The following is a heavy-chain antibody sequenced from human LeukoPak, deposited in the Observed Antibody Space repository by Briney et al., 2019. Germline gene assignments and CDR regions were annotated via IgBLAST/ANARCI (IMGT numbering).Heavy chain of an antibody. CDR2: IWYDGSNK. Sequence: GGSLRLSCAASGFTFSSYGMPWVRQAPGKGLEWVAVIWYDGSNKYYADSVKGRFTISRDNSKNTLYLQMNSLRAEDTAVYYCARDVFRRSSSGWYYWGQGTLVTVSS. V-gene: IGHV3-33*01. CDR1: GFTFSSYG. J-gene: IGHJ4*02. CDR3: ARDVFRRSSSGWYY. D-gene: IGHD6-19*01.